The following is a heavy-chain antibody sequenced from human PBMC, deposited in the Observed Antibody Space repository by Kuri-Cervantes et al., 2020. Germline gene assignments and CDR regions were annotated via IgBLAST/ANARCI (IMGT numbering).Heavy chain of an antibody. Sequence: SETLSLTCAVSGYSISSGYYWGWIRQPPGKGLEWIGSIYHSGSTYYNPSLKSRVTISVDKSKNQFSLKLSSVTAADTAVYYCARTTVVTGALDYWGQGTLVTVSS. D-gene: IGHD4-23*01. CDR3: ARTTVVTGALDY. CDR2: IYHSGST. CDR1: GYSISSGYY. V-gene: IGHV4-38-2*01. J-gene: IGHJ4*02.